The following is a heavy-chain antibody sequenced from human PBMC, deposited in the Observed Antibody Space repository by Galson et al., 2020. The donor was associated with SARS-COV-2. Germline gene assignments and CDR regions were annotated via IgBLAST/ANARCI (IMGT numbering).Heavy chain of an antibody. J-gene: IGHJ4*02. CDR3: ARDFWSRYYLDS. V-gene: IGHV4-30-4*01. D-gene: IGHD3-3*01. CDR1: GGSISSTDSY. Sequence: SETLSLTCTVSGGSISSTDSYWSWIRQSPGKGLEWIGYTYYSGNTYYNPSLKSRVTMSVDTSKNQFSLKLTSETAADTAVYYCARDFWSRYYLDSWGQGTPVTVSS. CDR2: TYYSGNT.